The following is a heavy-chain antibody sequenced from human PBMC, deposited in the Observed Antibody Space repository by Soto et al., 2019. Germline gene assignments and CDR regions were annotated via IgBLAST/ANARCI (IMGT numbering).Heavy chain of an antibody. CDR2: IYWDDDK. CDR3: AHRPPLTTVTTTPFEF. Sequence: SGPTLVNPTQTLTLTCTFSGFSLSTSGVGVGWIRQPPGKALEWLALIYWDDDKRYSPSLKSRLTITKDTSKNQVVLTMTNMDPVDTATYYCAHRPPLTTVTTTPFEFWGQGTLVTVSS. D-gene: IGHD4-17*01. V-gene: IGHV2-5*02. J-gene: IGHJ4*02. CDR1: GFSLSTSGVG.